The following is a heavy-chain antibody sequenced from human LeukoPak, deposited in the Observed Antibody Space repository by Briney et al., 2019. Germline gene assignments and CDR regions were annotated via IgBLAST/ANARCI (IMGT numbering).Heavy chain of an antibody. Sequence: GGSLRLSCAASGFTFSSYALNWVRQAPGKGPEWVSSVSGSGGDTHYADSVKGRFTISRDNSKNTLYLQMNSLRAEDTAVYYCAKSASGGYFDSWGQGTLVTVSS. J-gene: IGHJ4*02. D-gene: IGHD1-26*01. V-gene: IGHV3-23*01. CDR3: AKSASGGYFDS. CDR1: GFTFSSYA. CDR2: VSGSGGDT.